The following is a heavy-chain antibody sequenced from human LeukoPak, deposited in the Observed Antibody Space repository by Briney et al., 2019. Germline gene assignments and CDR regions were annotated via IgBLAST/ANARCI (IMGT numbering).Heavy chain of an antibody. CDR3: ARGRRGIAAAGIWFDP. V-gene: IGHV1-2*02. D-gene: IGHD6-13*01. Sequence: GASVKVSCKASGYTFTGYYMHWVRQAPGQGLEWMGWINPNSGGTNYAQKFQGRVTMTRDTSISTAYMELSRLRSDDTAVYYCARGRRGIAAAGIWFDPWGQGTLVTVSS. J-gene: IGHJ5*02. CDR1: GYTFTGYY. CDR2: INPNSGGT.